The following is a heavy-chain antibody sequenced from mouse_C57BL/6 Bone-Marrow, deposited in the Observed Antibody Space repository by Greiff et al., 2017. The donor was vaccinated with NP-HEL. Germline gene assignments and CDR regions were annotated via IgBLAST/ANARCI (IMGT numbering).Heavy chain of an antibody. Sequence: VQLQQPGAELVMPGASVKLSCKASGYTFTSYWMHWVKQRPGQGLEWIGEIDPSDSYTNYNQKFKGKSTLTVDKSSSTAYMQLSSLTSEDSAVYYCARSGATVVRYFDVWGTGTTVTVSS. CDR1: GYTFTSYW. CDR2: IDPSDSYT. CDR3: ARSGATVVRYFDV. V-gene: IGHV1-69*01. D-gene: IGHD1-1*01. J-gene: IGHJ1*03.